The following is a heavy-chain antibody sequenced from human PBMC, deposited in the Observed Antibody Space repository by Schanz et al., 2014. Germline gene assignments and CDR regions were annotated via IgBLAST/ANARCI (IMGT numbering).Heavy chain of an antibody. J-gene: IGHJ4*02. Sequence: QVQLVQSGAEVEKPGASVTVSCKASGYMYTSHFLHWVRQAPGQGFEWIGLINPIDGSTTYPLRFHGRITMTRDTSTTTFYMDLSSLGSEDTAVYYCARGWGYDALTGYVFWGQGTLVTVSS. CDR2: INPIDGST. CDR1: GYMYTSHF. V-gene: IGHV1-46*01. D-gene: IGHD3-9*01. CDR3: ARGWGYDALTGYVF.